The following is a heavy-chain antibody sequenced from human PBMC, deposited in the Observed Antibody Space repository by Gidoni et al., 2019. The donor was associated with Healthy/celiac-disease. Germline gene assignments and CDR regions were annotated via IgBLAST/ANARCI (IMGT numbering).Heavy chain of an antibody. CDR1: GYSFTTYW. D-gene: IGHD2-21*01. V-gene: IGHV5-51*01. CDR2: IYPCDSDT. CDR3: ARHPPGGCGGDCYVGP. J-gene: IGHJ4*02. Sequence: EVQLVQSGAEVKKPGASLKISCKGSGYSFTTYWIGWVRQMPGKGLEWMGIIYPCDSDTIYSPSFQGQVTISADKSISTAYLQWSSLKASDTAMYYCARHPPGGCGGDCYVGPWGQGTLVTVSS.